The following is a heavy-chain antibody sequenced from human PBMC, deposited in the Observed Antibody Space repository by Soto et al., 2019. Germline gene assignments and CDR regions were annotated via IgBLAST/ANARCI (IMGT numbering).Heavy chain of an antibody. J-gene: IGHJ4*02. D-gene: IGHD3-3*01. V-gene: IGHV3-49*03. CDR2: IRSKAYGGTT. CDR1: GFTFGDYA. CDR3: TRGRKNDYDFWSGYPPVY. Sequence: GSLRLSCTASGFTFGDYAMSCFRQSPGKGLEWVGFIRSKAYGGTTEYAASVKGRFTISRDDSKSIAYLQMNSLKTEDTAVYYCTRGRKNDYDFWSGYPPVYWGQGTLVTVYS.